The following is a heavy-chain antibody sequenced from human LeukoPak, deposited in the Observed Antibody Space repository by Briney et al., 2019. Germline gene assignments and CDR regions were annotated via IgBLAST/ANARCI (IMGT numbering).Heavy chain of an antibody. CDR3: ARVQGDMVRGVIIFGYYFGY. CDR2: ISSSSSYI. D-gene: IGHD3-10*01. CDR1: GFTFSSYS. V-gene: IGHV3-21*01. Sequence: GGSLRLSCAASGFTFSSYSMNWVRQAPGKGLEWVSSISSSSSYIYYADSVKGRFTISRDNAKNSLYLQMNSLRAEDTAVYYCARVQGDMVRGVIIFGYYFGYWGQGTLVTVSS. J-gene: IGHJ4*02.